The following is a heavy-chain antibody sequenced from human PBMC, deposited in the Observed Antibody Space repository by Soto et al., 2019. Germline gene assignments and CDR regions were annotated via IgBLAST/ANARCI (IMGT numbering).Heavy chain of an antibody. CDR1: EFTFSSYE. V-gene: IGHV3-48*03. CDR2: ISSSGTTI. CDR3: VRFGGAAAGPGDY. D-gene: IGHD6-13*01. Sequence: LRLSCVASEFTFSSYEMNWVRQAPGKGLEWVSYISSSGTTIYYTDSVKGRFTISRDNAKKSLYLQMNSLRAEDTAVYYCVRFGGAAAGPGDYWGQGTLVTV. J-gene: IGHJ4*02.